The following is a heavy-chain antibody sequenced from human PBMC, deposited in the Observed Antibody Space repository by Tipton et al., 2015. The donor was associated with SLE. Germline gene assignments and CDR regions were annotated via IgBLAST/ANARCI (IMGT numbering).Heavy chain of an antibody. CDR2: FTRSGGT. D-gene: IGHD3-3*01. CDR1: RGSFSDSW. Sequence: LRLSCAADRGSFSDSWWSWIRQPPGRGLEWIGEFTRSGGTNYNPSLRSRVSISADSSKNQFSLNLKSMTAADTAVYYCARHEYDFLDWGQGTLVTVSA. J-gene: IGHJ4*02. CDR3: ARHEYDFLD. V-gene: IGHV4-34*01.